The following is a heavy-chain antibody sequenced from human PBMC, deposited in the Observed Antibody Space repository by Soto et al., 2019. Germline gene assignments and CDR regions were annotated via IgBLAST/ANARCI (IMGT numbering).Heavy chain of an antibody. V-gene: IGHV3-23*01. Sequence: SLRLSCAASGFTFSSYAMSWVRQAPGKGLEWVSAISGSGGSTYYADSVKGRFTISRDNSKNTLYLQMNSLRAEDTAVYYCAKVKVATISVGNYWGQGTLVTVSS. J-gene: IGHJ4*02. CDR2: ISGSGGST. D-gene: IGHD5-12*01. CDR1: GFTFSSYA. CDR3: AKVKVATISVGNY.